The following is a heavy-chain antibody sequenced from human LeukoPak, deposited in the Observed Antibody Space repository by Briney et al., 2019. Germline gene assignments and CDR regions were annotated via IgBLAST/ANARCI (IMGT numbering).Heavy chain of an antibody. CDR2: ITSGSSYR. J-gene: IGHJ5*02. CDR1: GFTFSSYN. D-gene: IGHD3-10*01. V-gene: IGHV3-21*01. Sequence: GGSLRLSCAASGFTFSSYNMNWVRQAPGKGLEWVSSITSGSSYRFYADSVKGRFTISRDNSKNTLYLQMNSLRAEDTAVYYCAKGGIWFGDPVPFDPWGQGTLVTVSS. CDR3: AKGGIWFGDPVPFDP.